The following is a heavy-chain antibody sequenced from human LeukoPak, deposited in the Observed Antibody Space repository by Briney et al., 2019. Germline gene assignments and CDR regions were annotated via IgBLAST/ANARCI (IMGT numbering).Heavy chain of an antibody. CDR2: ISYDGSNK. CDR3: AKDEVGPYFDYPTGFDY. Sequence: PGRSLRLSCAASGFTFSSYGMHWVRQAPGKGLEWVAVISYDGSNKYYADSVKGRFTISRDNSKNTLYLQMNSLRAEDTAVYYCAKDEVGPYFDYPTGFDYWGQGTLVTVSS. D-gene: IGHD3-9*01. CDR1: GFTFSSYG. J-gene: IGHJ4*02. V-gene: IGHV3-30*18.